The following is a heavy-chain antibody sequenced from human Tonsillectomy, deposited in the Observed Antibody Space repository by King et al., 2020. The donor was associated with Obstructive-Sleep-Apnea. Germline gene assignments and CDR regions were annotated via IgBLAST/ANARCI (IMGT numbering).Heavy chain of an antibody. D-gene: IGHD5-24*01. J-gene: IGHJ4*02. CDR2: IKSKTDGGTT. Sequence: VQLVESGGGLVKPGGSLRLSCAASGFTFSNAWMSWVRQAPGKGLEWVGRIKSKTDGGTTDYAAPVKGRFTISRDDSKNTLYLQMNSLKTEDTAVYYCTTAQRWLQSVYYFDYWGQGTLVTVSS. V-gene: IGHV3-15*01. CDR1: GFTFSNAW. CDR3: TTAQRWLQSVYYFDY.